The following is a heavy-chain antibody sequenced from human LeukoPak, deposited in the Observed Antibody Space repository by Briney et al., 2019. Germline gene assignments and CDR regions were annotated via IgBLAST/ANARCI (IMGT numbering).Heavy chain of an antibody. CDR2: ISGSGGST. CDR3: ANLLWFGELSPFDY. CDR1: GFIFSIYA. Sequence: PGGSLRLSCAASGFIFSIYAMSWVRQAPGKGLEWVSAISGSGGSTYYADSVKGRFTISRDNSKNTLYLQMNSLRAEDTAVYYCANLLWFGELSPFDYWGQGTLVTVSS. J-gene: IGHJ4*02. D-gene: IGHD3-10*01. V-gene: IGHV3-23*01.